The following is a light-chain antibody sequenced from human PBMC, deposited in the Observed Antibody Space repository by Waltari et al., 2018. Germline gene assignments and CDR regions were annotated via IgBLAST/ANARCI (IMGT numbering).Light chain of an antibody. CDR2: AGS. V-gene: IGKV3-20*01. Sequence: EIVLTQSPGTLSLSPGERATLSCRASQSVKSDFLVWYPQKRVQAPMLVIYAGSTRATGTPDRVSGRVSGTDFTLSISRREHEDFAVYYCLQYGGFPAFPATFGGGTNVEIK. J-gene: IGKJ4*01. CDR1: QSVKSDF. CDR3: LQYGGFPAFPAT.